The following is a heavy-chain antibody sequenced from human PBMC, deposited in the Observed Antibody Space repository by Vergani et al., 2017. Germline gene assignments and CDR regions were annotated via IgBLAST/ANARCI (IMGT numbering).Heavy chain of an antibody. CDR3: ERSSWSEYYFDY. V-gene: IGHV2-5*01. CDR2: IYWNDDK. CDR1: GFSLSTSGVG. D-gene: IGHD6-13*01. J-gene: IGHJ4*02. Sequence: QITLKESGPTLVKPTQTLTLTCTFSGFSLSTSGVGVGWIRQPPGKALEWLALIYWNDDKRYSPSLKSRLTITKDTSKNQVVLTMTNMDPVDTATYYCERSSWSEYYFDYWGQGTLVTVSS.